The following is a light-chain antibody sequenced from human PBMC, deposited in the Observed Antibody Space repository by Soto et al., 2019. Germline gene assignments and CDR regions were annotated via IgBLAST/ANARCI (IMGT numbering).Light chain of an antibody. Sequence: QSALTQPASVSGSPGQSITISCTGTSSDVGGYKNVSWHQLHPGKAPKLIIYEVSNRPSGVSNRFSGSKSGNTASLTISGLQPEDEADYYCSSYAGRTLYVFGTGTKLTVL. CDR1: SSDVGGYKN. CDR3: SSYAGRTLYV. V-gene: IGLV2-14*01. CDR2: EVS. J-gene: IGLJ1*01.